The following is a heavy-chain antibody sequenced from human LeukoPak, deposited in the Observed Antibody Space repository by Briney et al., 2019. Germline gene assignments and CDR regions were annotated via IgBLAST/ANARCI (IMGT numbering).Heavy chain of an antibody. CDR3: ATKQWLAPPPDS. V-gene: IGHV3-74*01. CDR2: INTDGTVT. D-gene: IGHD6-19*01. J-gene: IGHJ4*02. Sequence: GGSLRLSCAGSGFTFSKYWMLWVRQAPGKGLESVSRINTDGTVTTYADSVKGRFTVSRDNADNTMFLQMNSVRDEDTAVYYCATKQWLAPPPDSWGQGTPVTVSS. CDR1: GFTFSKYW.